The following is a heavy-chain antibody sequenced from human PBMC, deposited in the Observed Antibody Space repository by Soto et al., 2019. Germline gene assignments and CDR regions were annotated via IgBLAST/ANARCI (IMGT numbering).Heavy chain of an antibody. V-gene: IGHV3-48*02. Sequence: GGSLRLSCAASGFTFSSYSMNWVRQAPGKGLEWVSYISSSSTIYYADSVKGRFTISRDNAKNSLYLQMNSLRDEDTAVYYCARPEYSSSSYGMDVWGQGTTVTVSS. CDR2: ISSSSTI. J-gene: IGHJ6*02. CDR3: ARPEYSSSSYGMDV. CDR1: GFTFSSYS. D-gene: IGHD6-6*01.